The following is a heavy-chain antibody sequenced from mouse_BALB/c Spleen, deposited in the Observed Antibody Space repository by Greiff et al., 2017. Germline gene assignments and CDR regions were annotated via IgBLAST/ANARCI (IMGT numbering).Heavy chain of an antibody. Sequence: QVQLQQSGAELAKPGASVKMSCKASGYTFTSYWMHWVKQRPGQGLEWIGYINPSTGYTEHNQKFKDKATLTADKSSSTAYMQPSSLTSEDSAVYYCARRLRLRIYAMDYWGQGTSVTVSS. CDR3: ARRLRLRIYAMDY. CDR2: INPSTGYT. J-gene: IGHJ4*01. CDR1: GYTFTSYW. D-gene: IGHD1-2*01. V-gene: IGHV1-7*01.